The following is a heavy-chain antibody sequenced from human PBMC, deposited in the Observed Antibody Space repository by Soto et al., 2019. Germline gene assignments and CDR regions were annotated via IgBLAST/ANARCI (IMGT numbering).Heavy chain of an antibody. CDR1: GFSFSAYT. CDR3: ARAGYSSSQGDYFYGMDV. CDR2: ISFGGNSK. J-gene: IGHJ6*02. D-gene: IGHD6-13*01. Sequence: QVQLVESGGGVVQPGRSLRLSCAASGFSFSAYTMHWVRQVPGKGLEWVAVISFGGNSKYYADSMKGRFTISRDNSDNTLYLQMNNLREDDTALYYCARAGYSSSQGDYFYGMDVWGQGTTVTVSS. V-gene: IGHV3-30-3*01.